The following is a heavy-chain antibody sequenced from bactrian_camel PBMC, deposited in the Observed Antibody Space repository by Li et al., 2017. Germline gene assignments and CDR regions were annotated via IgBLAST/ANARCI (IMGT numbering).Heavy chain of an antibody. CDR1: EHLFTSYC. D-gene: IGHD7*01. CDR2: TDSDDST. Sequence: HVQLVESGGGSVQAGGSLRLSCAAHEHLFTSYCMGWFRQAPGKEREGVASTDSDDSTHYADSVKGRFTISQDNAKNTVYLLMNSLKPEDTAIYYCAAGLGSVRRWPRPRFWGQGTQVTVS. CDR3: AAGLGSVRRWPRPRF. J-gene: IGHJ4*01. V-gene: IGHV3S53*01.